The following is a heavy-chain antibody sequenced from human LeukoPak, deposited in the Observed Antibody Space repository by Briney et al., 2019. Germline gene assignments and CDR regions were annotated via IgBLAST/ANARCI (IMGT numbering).Heavy chain of an antibody. CDR3: AKTPDISALAHFDY. D-gene: IGHD2-15*01. Sequence: PGGTLRLSCASSGFTLRSYGMSWVRQAPGKGLEWVSAITSGYSTYYADSVKGRFTISRDNSKNTLYLQMNSLRAEDTAVYYCAKTPDISALAHFDYWGQGTLVTVSS. J-gene: IGHJ4*02. CDR2: ITSGYST. CDR1: GFTLRSYG. V-gene: IGHV3-23*01.